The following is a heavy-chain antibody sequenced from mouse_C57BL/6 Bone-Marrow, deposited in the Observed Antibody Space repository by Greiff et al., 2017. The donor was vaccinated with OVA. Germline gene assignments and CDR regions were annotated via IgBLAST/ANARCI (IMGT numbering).Heavy chain of an antibody. D-gene: IGHD1-1*01. CDR1: GYTFTDYN. CDR3: ASATVVGSY. Sequence: VQLKQSGPELVKPGASVKMSCKASGYTFTDYNMHWVKQSHGKSLEWIGYINPNNGGTSYNQKFKGKATLTVNKSSSTAYMELRSLTSEDSAVYYCASATVVGSYWGQGTTLTVSS. J-gene: IGHJ2*01. V-gene: IGHV1-22*01. CDR2: INPNNGGT.